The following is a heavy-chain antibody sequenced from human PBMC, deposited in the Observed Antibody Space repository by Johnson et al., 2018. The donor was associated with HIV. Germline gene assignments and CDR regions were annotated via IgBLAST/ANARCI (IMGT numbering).Heavy chain of an antibody. CDR2: ISSSGSTI. V-gene: IGHV3-48*04. D-gene: IGHD3-10*01. Sequence: VQLVESGGGVVQPGRSLRLSCAASGFTFSSYWMSWVRQAPGKGLEWISYISSSGSTIYYADSVKGRFTISRDNAKNSLYLQMNSLRAEDTAVYYCAKDITPYSGAFDLWGQGTMVTVSS. J-gene: IGHJ3*01. CDR1: GFTFSSYW. CDR3: AKDITPYSGAFDL.